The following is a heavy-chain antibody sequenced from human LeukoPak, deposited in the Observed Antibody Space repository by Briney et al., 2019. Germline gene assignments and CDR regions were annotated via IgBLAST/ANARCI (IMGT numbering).Heavy chain of an antibody. V-gene: IGHV1-2*06. CDR3: ASNYDFWSGYYTY. J-gene: IGHJ4*02. Sequence: GASVKVSCKTSEYTFTGHYVHWVRQAPGQGLEWMGRIFPKRGHTNYARKYQGRVTITSETSIKTVHMELRGLSFDDTAVYYCASNYDFWSGYYTYWGQGTLVTVSS. CDR2: IFPKRGHT. CDR1: EYTFTGHY. D-gene: IGHD3-3*01.